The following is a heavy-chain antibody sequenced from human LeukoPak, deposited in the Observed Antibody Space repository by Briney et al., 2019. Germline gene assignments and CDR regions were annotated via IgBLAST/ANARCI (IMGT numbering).Heavy chain of an antibody. J-gene: IGHJ5*02. CDR2: ISHSGST. CDR3: ARDRPTLSGWSWFDP. D-gene: IGHD6-19*01. CDR1: VYSISSDYY. Sequence: SETLSLTCAVSVYSISSDYYWGWIRQSPGKGLEWIGTISHSGSTYYNPSLKSRVTISVDKSKSQFSLKLTSVTAADTAVYYCARDRPTLSGWSWFDPWGQGTLVTVSS. V-gene: IGHV4-38-2*02.